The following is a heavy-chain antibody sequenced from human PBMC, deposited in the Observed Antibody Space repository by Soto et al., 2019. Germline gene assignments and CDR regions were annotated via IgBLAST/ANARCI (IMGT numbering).Heavy chain of an antibody. CDR1: GGTFSSYA. J-gene: IGHJ6*02. Sequence: SVKVSCKASGGTFSSYAISCVRQAPGQGLEWMGGIIPIFGTANYAQKFQGRVTITADESTSTAYMELSSLRSEDTAVYYCARELHYYDSGNYYYYGMDVWGQGTTVTVSS. CDR2: IIPIFGTA. V-gene: IGHV1-69*13. D-gene: IGHD3-22*01. CDR3: ARELHYYDSGNYYYYGMDV.